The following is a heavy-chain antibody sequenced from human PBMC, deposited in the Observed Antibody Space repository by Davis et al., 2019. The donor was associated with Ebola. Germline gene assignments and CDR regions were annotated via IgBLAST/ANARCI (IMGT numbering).Heavy chain of an antibody. J-gene: IGHJ1*01. V-gene: IGHV3-30-3*01. D-gene: IGHD2-15*01. CDR3: ARDWTRGYCSGGSCYFEYFQH. CDR2: ISYDGSNK. CDR1: GFTFSSYA. Sequence: GGSLRLSCAASGFTFSSYAMHWVRQAPGKGLEWVAVISYDGSNKYYADSVKGRFTISRDNSKNTLYLQMNSLRAEDTAVYYCARDWTRGYCSGGSCYFEYFQHWGQGTLVTVSS.